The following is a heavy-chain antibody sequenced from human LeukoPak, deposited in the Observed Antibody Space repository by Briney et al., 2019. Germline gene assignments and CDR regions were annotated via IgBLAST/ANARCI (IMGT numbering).Heavy chain of an antibody. CDR3: TTEHYGALVY. CDR2: ISYDGRNK. CDR1: GFTFSSYG. D-gene: IGHD1-26*01. Sequence: PGRSLRLSCAASGFTFSSYGMHWVRQAPGKGLEWVAVISYDGRNKYYADSVKGRFTISRDNSKNTLYLQMNSLRAEDTAVYYCTTEHYGALVYWGQGTLVTVSS. V-gene: IGHV3-30*03. J-gene: IGHJ4*02.